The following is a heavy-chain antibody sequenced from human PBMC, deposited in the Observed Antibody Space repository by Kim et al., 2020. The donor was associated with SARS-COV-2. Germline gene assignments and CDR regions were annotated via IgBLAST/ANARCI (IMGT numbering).Heavy chain of an antibody. CDR1: GFTFSSYS. J-gene: IGHJ3*02. CDR2: ISSSSSTI. CDR3: ARGLTRNNDAFDI. V-gene: IGHV3-48*04. Sequence: GGSLRLSCAASGFTFSSYSMNWVRQAPGKGLEWVSYISSSSSTIYYADSVKGRFTISRDNAKNSLYLQMNSLRAEDTAVYYCARGLTRNNDAFDIWGQGTMVTVSS. D-gene: IGHD7-27*01.